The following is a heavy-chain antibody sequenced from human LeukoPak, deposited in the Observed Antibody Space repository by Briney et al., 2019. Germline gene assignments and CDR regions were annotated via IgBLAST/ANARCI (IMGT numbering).Heavy chain of an antibody. CDR3: ARVVGPGTYYYDSSGYGDIDY. D-gene: IGHD3-22*01. J-gene: IGHJ4*02. CDR1: GGSISSYY. V-gene: IGHV4-59*01. CDR2: IYYSGST. Sequence: SETMSLTCTVSGGSISSYYWSWIRQPPGKGLEWIGYIYYSGSTNYNPSLKSRVTISVDTSKNQFSLKLSSVTAADTAVYYCARVVGPGTYYYDSSGYGDIDYWGQGTLVTVSS.